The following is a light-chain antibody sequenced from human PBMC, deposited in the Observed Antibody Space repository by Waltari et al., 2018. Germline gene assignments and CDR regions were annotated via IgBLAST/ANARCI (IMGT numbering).Light chain of an antibody. CDR1: QSISNW. CDR2: KSS. CDR3: QQYNSYSLLS. Sequence: DIQMTQSPSTLSASVGDRVIISCRASQSISNWLAWYQQRPGKAPKLLFYKSSTLESGVPSRFSGSGSGTEFTLTISSLQPEDFATYYCQQYNSYSLLSFGGGTKVEIK. V-gene: IGKV1-5*03. J-gene: IGKJ4*01.